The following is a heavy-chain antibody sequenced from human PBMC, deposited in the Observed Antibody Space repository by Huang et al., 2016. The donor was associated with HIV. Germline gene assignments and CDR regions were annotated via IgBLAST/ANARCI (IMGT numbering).Heavy chain of an antibody. CDR3: ARDLWLRDLYYYYYMDV. CDR1: RFTFSNYA. Sequence: QVQLVESGGGVVQPGRSLRLSCAASRFTFSNYALHWVRQAPGKGRELVAVISYDGSNKDYADSVKGRFTISRDNSKNTLYLQMNSLRAEDTAVYYCARDLWLRDLYYYYYMDVWGKGTTVTVSS. J-gene: IGHJ6*03. V-gene: IGHV3-30-3*01. CDR2: ISYDGSNK. D-gene: IGHD5-12*01.